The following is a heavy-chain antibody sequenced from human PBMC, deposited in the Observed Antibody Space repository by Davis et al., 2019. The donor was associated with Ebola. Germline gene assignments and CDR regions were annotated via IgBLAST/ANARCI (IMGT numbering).Heavy chain of an antibody. D-gene: IGHD4-17*01. Sequence: GESLKISCAASGFTFSSYAMSWVRQAPGKGREWVSAISGSGGSTYHADSVKGRFTISRDNSKTTLYLQMNSLKTEDTAVYYCARAGGSTTLTAPSMDVWGQGTTVTVSS. CDR3: ARAGGSTTLTAPSMDV. CDR1: GFTFSSYA. J-gene: IGHJ6*02. V-gene: IGHV3-23*01. CDR2: ISGSGGST.